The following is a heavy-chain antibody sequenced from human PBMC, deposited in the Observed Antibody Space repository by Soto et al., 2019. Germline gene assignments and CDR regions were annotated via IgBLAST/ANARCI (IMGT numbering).Heavy chain of an antibody. Sequence: QVQLVESGGGVVQPGRSLRLSCAASGFTFSSYAMHWVRQAPGKGLEWVAVISYDGSNKYYADSVKGRFTISRDNSKNTRYLQMDSLRAEDTAVYYWARDWPEYYYDSSGYPLGAFGIWGQGTMVTVSS. CDR1: GFTFSSYA. D-gene: IGHD3-22*01. CDR3: ARDWPEYYYDSSGYPLGAFGI. J-gene: IGHJ3*02. V-gene: IGHV3-30-3*01. CDR2: ISYDGSNK.